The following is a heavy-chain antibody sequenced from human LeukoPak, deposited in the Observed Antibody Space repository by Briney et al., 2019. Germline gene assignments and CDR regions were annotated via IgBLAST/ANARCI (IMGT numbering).Heavy chain of an antibody. Sequence: GGSLRLSCAASGFTFSSYAMSWVRQAPGKGLEWVSAISGSGGSTYYADSVKGRFTISRDNSKNTLYLQMNSLRAEDTAVYYCAKVEGGWTAAGPNFDYWGRGTLVTVSS. CDR1: GFTFSSYA. D-gene: IGHD6-13*01. CDR3: AKVEGGWTAAGPNFDY. CDR2: ISGSGGST. V-gene: IGHV3-23*01. J-gene: IGHJ4*02.